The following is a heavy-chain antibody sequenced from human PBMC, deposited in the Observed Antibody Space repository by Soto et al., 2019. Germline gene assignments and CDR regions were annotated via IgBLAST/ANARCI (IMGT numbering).Heavy chain of an antibody. V-gene: IGHV4-31*03. CDR1: GGSISSGGYY. D-gene: IGHD2-2*02. CDR2: IYYSGST. J-gene: IGHJ5*02. CDR3: ARDQIVVPAAIPGGWFDP. Sequence: SETLSLTCTVSGGSISSGGYYWSWIRQHPGKGLEWIGYIYYSGSTYYNPSLKSRVTISVDTSKNQFSLKLSSVTAADTAVYYCARDQIVVPAAIPGGWFDPWRQGTLVTVSS.